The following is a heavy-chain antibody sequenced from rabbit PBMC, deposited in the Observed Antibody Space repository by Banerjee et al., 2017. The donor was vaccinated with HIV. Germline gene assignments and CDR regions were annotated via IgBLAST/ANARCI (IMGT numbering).Heavy chain of an antibody. CDR2: IYTDSSGTT. V-gene: IGHV1S45*01. CDR3: ARDGSASSVEFDL. CDR1: GIDFSNYW. Sequence: QEQLEESGGDLVKPGASLTLTCTASGIDFSNYWMWWVRQAPGKGLEWIGCIYTDSSGTTYYATWAKGRFTISETSSTTVTLQMTSLTAADTATYFCARDGSASSVEFDLWGQGTLVTVS. D-gene: IGHD1-1*01. J-gene: IGHJ4*01.